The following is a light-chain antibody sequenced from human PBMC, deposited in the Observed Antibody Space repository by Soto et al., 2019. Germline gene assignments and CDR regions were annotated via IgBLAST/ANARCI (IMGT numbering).Light chain of an antibody. CDR3: QQYGSSRT. CDR1: QSISSSY. V-gene: IGKV3-20*01. Sequence: EIVLTQSPGTLSLSPWERATLSCRASQSISSSYLAWYQQKPGQAPRLLIYGASSRATGIPDRFSGSGSGTDFTLTISRLEPEDFAVYYCQQYGSSRTFGQGIKVEIK. J-gene: IGKJ1*01. CDR2: GAS.